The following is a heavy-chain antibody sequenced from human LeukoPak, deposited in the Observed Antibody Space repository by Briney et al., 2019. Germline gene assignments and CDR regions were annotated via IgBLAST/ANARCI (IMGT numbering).Heavy chain of an antibody. J-gene: IGHJ4*02. D-gene: IGHD5-24*01. CDR2: IFYSGNT. Sequence: SETLSLTYTVSGGSINSSSYYWGWIRQPPGKGLEWIGSIFYSGNTYDNPSLKSRVTTSVDTSKNQFSLKLNSVTAADTAVYYCARHRSKWLQSSFDYWGQGTLVTVSS. CDR3: ARHRSKWLQSSFDY. V-gene: IGHV4-39*01. CDR1: GGSINSSSYY.